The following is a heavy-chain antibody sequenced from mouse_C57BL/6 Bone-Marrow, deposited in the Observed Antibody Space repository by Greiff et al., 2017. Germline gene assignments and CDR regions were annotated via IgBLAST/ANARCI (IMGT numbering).Heavy chain of an antibody. CDR1: GYTFTSYW. CDR2: IDPSDSYT. J-gene: IGHJ3*01. D-gene: IGHD2-1*01. CDR3: ARVDLLWGFAY. V-gene: IGHV1-50*01. Sequence: QVQLQQPGAELVKPGASVKLSCKASGYTFTSYWMQWVKQRPGQGLEWIGEIDPSDSYTNYNQKFKGKATLTVDTSSSTAYMLLSSLTSEDSAVXYWARVDLLWGFAYWGQGTLVTVSA.